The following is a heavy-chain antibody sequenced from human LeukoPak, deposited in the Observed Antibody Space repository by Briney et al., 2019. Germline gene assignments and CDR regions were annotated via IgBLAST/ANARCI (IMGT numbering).Heavy chain of an antibody. D-gene: IGHD4-11*01. V-gene: IGHV1-18*01. CDR2: ISAYNGNT. CDR1: GGTFSSYA. Sequence: ASVKLSCKASGGTFSSYAISWVRQAPGQGLEWMGWISAYNGNTNYAQKLQGRVTMTTDTSTSTAYMELRSLRSDDTAVYYCARDADYSIHFDYWGQGTLVTVSS. J-gene: IGHJ4*02. CDR3: ARDADYSIHFDY.